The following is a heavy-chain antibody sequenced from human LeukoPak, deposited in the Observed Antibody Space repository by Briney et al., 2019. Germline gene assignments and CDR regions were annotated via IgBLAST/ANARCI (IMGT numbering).Heavy chain of an antibody. CDR1: GFTFGSHA. J-gene: IGHJ4*02. CDR3: GKTTVGYSSGQKPAWPVDF. CDR2: IFGSGGSP. V-gene: IGHV3-23*01. Sequence: GSLRLSCEASGFTFGSHAMYWVRQAPGKGLEWVAGIFGSGGSPHYADSVKGRFTISRDNPRNTVYLQINSLRDDDTAVYYRGKTTVGYSSGQKPAWPVDFWGQGTLVTVSS. D-gene: IGHD5-18*01.